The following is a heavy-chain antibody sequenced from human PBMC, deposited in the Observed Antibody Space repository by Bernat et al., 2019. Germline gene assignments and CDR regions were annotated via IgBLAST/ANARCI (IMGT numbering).Heavy chain of an antibody. CDR2: IIPILGIA. CDR1: GGTFSSYA. CDR3: ASHDEYCTNGVCYHY. Sequence: QVQLVQSGAEVKKPGSSVKVSCKASGGTFSSYAISWVRQAPGQGLEWMGRIIPILGIANYAQKFQGRVTITADKSTSTAYMELRSLRSEDTAVYYCASHDEYCTNGVCYHYWGQGTLVTVSS. V-gene: IGHV1-69*04. D-gene: IGHD2-8*01. J-gene: IGHJ4*02.